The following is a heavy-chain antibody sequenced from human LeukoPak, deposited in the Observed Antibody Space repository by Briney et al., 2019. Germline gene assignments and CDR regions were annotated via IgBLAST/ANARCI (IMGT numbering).Heavy chain of an antibody. V-gene: IGHV4-59*08. CDR2: IYHSGNT. Sequence: SETLSLTCTVSGGSINSDYWSWLRQPPGEGPEWIGYIYHSGNTNYNASLKSRVTISVDTSKNQFSLKLSSVTAADTAVYYCATSTEYISSPLPYYYYMDVWGKGTTVTVSS. CDR3: ATSTEYISSPLPYYYYMDV. J-gene: IGHJ6*03. CDR1: GGSINSDY. D-gene: IGHD6-6*01.